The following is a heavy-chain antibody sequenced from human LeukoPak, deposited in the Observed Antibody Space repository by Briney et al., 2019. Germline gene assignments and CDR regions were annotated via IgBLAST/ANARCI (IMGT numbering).Heavy chain of an antibody. CDR3: ARDKAHSYGRYFDP. V-gene: IGHV4-59*01. CDR1: GGSISTYY. Sequence: SETLSLTCSVSGGSISTYYWNWIRQTPGKGLEWIGHISYGNTDYNPSLKCRVTISVDTSKNQFSLKLTSVTAADTAVYYCARDKAHSYGRYFDPWGQGALVTVSS. J-gene: IGHJ5*02. D-gene: IGHD5-18*01. CDR2: ISYGNT.